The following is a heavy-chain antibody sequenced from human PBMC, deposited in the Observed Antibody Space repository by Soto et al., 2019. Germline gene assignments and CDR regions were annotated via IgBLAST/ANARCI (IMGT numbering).Heavy chain of an antibody. CDR1: CGSISRYY. D-gene: IGHD1-26*01. CDR3: ARLSIVGATSIDY. Sequence: SETLSLTWTVSCGSISRYYWRWIRQPPGKGLEWIGYIYYSGSTNYNPSLKSRVTISVDTSKNQFSLKLSSVTAADTAVYYCARLSIVGATSIDYWGQGTLVTVSS. CDR2: IYYSGST. J-gene: IGHJ4*02. V-gene: IGHV4-59*01.